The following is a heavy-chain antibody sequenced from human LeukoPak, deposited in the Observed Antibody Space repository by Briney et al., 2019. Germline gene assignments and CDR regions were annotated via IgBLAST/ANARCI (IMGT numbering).Heavy chain of an antibody. D-gene: IGHD6-6*01. V-gene: IGHV4-39*01. CDR3: ARRAARPERYFDY. J-gene: IGHJ4*02. Sequence: SETLSLTCTVSGGSISSSSYYWGWIRQPPGKGLEWIGSIYYSGSTYYNPSLKSRVTISVDTSKDQFSLKLSSVTAADTAVYYCARRAARPERYFDYWGQGTLVTVSS. CDR1: GGSISSSSYY. CDR2: IYYSGST.